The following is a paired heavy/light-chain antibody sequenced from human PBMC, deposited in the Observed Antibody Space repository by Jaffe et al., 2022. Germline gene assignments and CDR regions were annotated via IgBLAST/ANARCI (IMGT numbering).Light chain of an antibody. V-gene: IGLV1-51*01. CDR3: GTWDSSLSAAWV. CDR1: SSNIGNNY. CDR2: DNN. Sequence: QSVLTQPPSVSAAPGQKVTISCSGSSSNIGNNYVSWYQQLPGTAPKLLIYDNNKRPSGIPDRFSGSKSGTSATLGITGLQTGDEADYYCGTWDSSLSAAWVFGGGTKLTVL. J-gene: IGLJ3*02.
Heavy chain of an antibody. CDR2: INHSGST. D-gene: IGHD3-10*01. V-gene: IGHV4-34*01. J-gene: IGHJ3*02. CDR3: ARGYVLLWFGDEIRPDAFDI. CDR1: GGSFSGYY. Sequence: QVQLQQWGAGLLKPSETLSLTCAVYGGSFSGYYWSWIRQPPGKGLEWIGEINHSGSTNYNPSLKSRVTISVDTSKNQFSLKLSSVTAADTAVYYCARGYVLLWFGDEIRPDAFDIWGQGTMVTVSS.